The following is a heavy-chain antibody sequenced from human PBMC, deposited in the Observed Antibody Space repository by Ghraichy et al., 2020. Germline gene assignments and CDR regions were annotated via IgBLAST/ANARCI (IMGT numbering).Heavy chain of an antibody. CDR3: ERAPPPERSYNGMDV. J-gene: IGHJ6*02. Sequence: SETLSLTCTVSGGSIYSGGYYWSWIRQHPGKGLEWIGYIYYSGSTYYNPSLKSRVTISVDTSKNQFSLKLSSVTAADTAVYYCERAPPPERSYNGMDVWGQGTTVTGSS. V-gene: IGHV4-31*03. CDR1: GGSIYSGGYY. CDR2: IYYSGST.